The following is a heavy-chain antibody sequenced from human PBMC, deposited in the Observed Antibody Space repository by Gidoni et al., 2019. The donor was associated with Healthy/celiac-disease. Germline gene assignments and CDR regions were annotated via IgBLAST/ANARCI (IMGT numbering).Heavy chain of an antibody. V-gene: IGHV1-2*02. D-gene: IGHD6-13*01. CDR2: INPNSGGT. Sequence: QVQLVQSGAEVKKPGASVKVSCKASGYTFTRYYMHWVRQAPGQGLEWMGWINPNSGGTNYAQKFKGRVTMTRDTSISTAYMELSRLRSDDTAVYYCARVLGQQLVSMVWFDPWGQGTLVTVSS. CDR3: ARVLGQQLVSMVWFDP. J-gene: IGHJ5*02. CDR1: GYTFTRYY.